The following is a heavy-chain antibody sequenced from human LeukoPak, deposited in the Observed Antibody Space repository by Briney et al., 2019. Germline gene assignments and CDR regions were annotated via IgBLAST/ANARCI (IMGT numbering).Heavy chain of an antibody. CDR3: ARGAAGFDY. Sequence: GGSLRLSCAASGFTFSTYDMHWVRQATGKGLEWVSGMGKTAGDTYYSGSVKGRFTIFGENAKNSVYLEMNSLEAGDTAVYYCARGAAGFDYWGQGTLVSVSS. CDR2: MGKTAGDT. V-gene: IGHV3-13*04. J-gene: IGHJ4*02. CDR1: GFTFSTYD. D-gene: IGHD6-13*01.